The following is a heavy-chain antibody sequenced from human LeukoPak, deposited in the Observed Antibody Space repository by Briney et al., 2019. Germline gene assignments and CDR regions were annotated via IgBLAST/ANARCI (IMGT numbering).Heavy chain of an antibody. Sequence: GGSLRLSCAASGFTFSSYAMSWVRQAPGKGLEWVSTINGGGVNTHYADSVGGRFTISRDNSKNTLFLQMNSLRDEDTAVYYCAKDLYSNFGPADYWGQGNLVTVSS. CDR2: INGGGVNT. J-gene: IGHJ4*02. D-gene: IGHD4-11*01. CDR1: GFTFSSYA. V-gene: IGHV3-23*01. CDR3: AKDLYSNFGPADY.